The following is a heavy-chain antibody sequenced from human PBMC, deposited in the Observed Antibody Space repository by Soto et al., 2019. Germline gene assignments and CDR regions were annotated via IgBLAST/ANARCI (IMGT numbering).Heavy chain of an antibody. CDR3: ARVIPFDWYYYYGMDV. J-gene: IGHJ6*02. D-gene: IGHD3-9*01. Sequence: SETLSLTCTVSGGSISSYYWSWIRQPPGKGLEWIGYIYYSGSTNYNPSLKSRVTISVDTSKNQFSLKLSSVTAADTAVYYCARVIPFDWYYYYGMDVWGQGTTVTVSS. CDR2: IYYSGST. CDR1: GGSISSYY. V-gene: IGHV4-59*01.